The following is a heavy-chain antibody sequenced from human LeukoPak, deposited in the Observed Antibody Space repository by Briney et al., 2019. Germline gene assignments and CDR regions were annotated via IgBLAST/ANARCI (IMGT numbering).Heavy chain of an antibody. CDR2: IYSSGTT. CDR1: GGPISSYY. J-gene: IGHJ4*02. CDR3: ARMYSGTYGGIDY. D-gene: IGHD1-26*01. Sequence: SETLSLTCTVSGGPISSYYWSWIRQPAGKGLEWIGRIYSSGTTNYNPSLKSRVTMSVDTSKNQFSLKVSSVTAADTAMYYCARMYSGTYGGIDYWGQGTLATVSS. V-gene: IGHV4-4*07.